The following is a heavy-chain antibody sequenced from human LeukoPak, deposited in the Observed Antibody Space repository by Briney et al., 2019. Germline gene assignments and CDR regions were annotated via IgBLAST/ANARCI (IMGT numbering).Heavy chain of an antibody. J-gene: IGHJ5*02. CDR3: ARSAPDSYGYSRDWFDP. CDR1: GGSISSSYYY. V-gene: IGHV4-39*07. D-gene: IGHD5-18*01. CDR2: IYYSGST. Sequence: KPSETLSLTCTVSGGSISSSYYYWGWIRQPPGKGLEWIGSIYYSGSTYYNPSLKSRVTISADTSKNQFSLKLSSVTAADTAVYYCARSAPDSYGYSRDWFDPWGQGTLVTVSS.